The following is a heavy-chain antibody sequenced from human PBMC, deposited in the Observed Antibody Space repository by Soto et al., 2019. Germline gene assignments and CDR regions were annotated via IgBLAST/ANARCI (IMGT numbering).Heavy chain of an antibody. CDR2: INPSGGST. V-gene: IGHV1-46*03. J-gene: IGHJ4*02. CDR1: GYTFTNYY. Sequence: ASVKVSCKASGYTFTNYYLHWVRQAPGQGLEWMGIINPSGGSTDSTQKFQGRITMTRDTSTSTVYMELSSLRSEDTAVYYCARGTSGPSFYYFDYWGQGTQVTVSS. D-gene: IGHD1-26*01. CDR3: ARGTSGPSFYYFDY.